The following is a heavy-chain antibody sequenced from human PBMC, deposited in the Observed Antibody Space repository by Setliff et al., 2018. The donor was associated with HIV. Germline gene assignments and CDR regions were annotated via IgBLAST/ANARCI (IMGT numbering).Heavy chain of an antibody. CDR3: ARGLDQEKSAY. V-gene: IGHV4-61*09. CDR1: GGSISSGSYY. CDR2: IHPSGVA. Sequence: SETLSLTCTVSGGSISSGSYYWSWIRQPAGKGLEWVGHIHPSGVADANPSLRRRVTIAVDAAKNQFSLTLTSVSATDTAVYYCARGLDQEKSAYWGLGTLVTVSS. D-gene: IGHD6-19*01. J-gene: IGHJ4*02.